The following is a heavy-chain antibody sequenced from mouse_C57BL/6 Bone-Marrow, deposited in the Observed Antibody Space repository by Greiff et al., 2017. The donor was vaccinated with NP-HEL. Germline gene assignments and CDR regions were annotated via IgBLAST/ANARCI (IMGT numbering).Heavy chain of an antibody. CDR3: ARALTTVVKGYYFDY. Sequence: QVHVKQPGAELVKPGASVKLSCKASGYTFTSYWMHWVKQRPGRGLEWIGRIDPNSGGTKYNEKFKSKATLTVDKPSSTAYMQLSSLTSEDSAVYYCARALTTVVKGYYFDYWGQGTTLTVSS. J-gene: IGHJ2*01. CDR1: GYTFTSYW. CDR2: IDPNSGGT. D-gene: IGHD1-1*01. V-gene: IGHV1-72*01.